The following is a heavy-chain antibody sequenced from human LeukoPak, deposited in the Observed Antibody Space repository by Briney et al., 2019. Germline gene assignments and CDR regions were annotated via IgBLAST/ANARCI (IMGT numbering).Heavy chain of an antibody. D-gene: IGHD4-23*01. CDR1: GGSISRGAHY. J-gene: IGHJ3*02. Sequence: PSETLSLTCTVSGGSISRGAHYWYWIRQHPGEGLEWIGYIYYSGSTYYNPSLKSRVTISVDTSKIQFSLRLTSVTAADTAVYYCARQGGGLIAFDIWGQGTMVTVSS. V-gene: IGHV4-31*03. CDR3: ARQGGGLIAFDI. CDR2: IYYSGST.